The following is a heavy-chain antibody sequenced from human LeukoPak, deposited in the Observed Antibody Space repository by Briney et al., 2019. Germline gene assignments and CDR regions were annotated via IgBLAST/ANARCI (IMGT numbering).Heavy chain of an antibody. Sequence: GRSLRLSCAASGFTFSSYAMSWVRQAPGKGLEWVSAISITVGGTYYADSVKGRFTISRDNSKNTLYLQMNSLSAEDTAVYYCAKRSHMLGATNPNYYFDHWGQGTLVTVSS. D-gene: IGHD1-26*01. CDR2: ISITVGGT. J-gene: IGHJ4*02. CDR3: AKRSHMLGATNPNYYFDH. V-gene: IGHV3-23*01. CDR1: GFTFSSYA.